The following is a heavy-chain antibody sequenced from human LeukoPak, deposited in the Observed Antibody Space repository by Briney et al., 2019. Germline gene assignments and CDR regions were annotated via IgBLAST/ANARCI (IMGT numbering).Heavy chain of an antibody. CDR3: ARDSSGYDYYGDYAGAFDI. J-gene: IGHJ3*02. Sequence: PGGSLRLSCAASGFTFSSYAMHWVRQAPGKGLEWVAVISYDGSNKYYADSVKGRFTISRDNSKNTLYLQMNSLRAEDTAVYYCARDSSGYDYYGDYAGAFDIWGQGTMVTVSS. CDR1: GFTFSSYA. D-gene: IGHD5-12*01. CDR2: ISYDGSNK. V-gene: IGHV3-30*04.